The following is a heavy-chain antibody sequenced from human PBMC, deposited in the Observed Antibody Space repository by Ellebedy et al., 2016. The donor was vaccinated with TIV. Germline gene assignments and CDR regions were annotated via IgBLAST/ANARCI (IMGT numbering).Heavy chain of an antibody. J-gene: IGHJ5*01. CDR3: ARDRRNDFWSGYYFES. CDR1: EFTFSDYY. D-gene: IGHD3-3*01. Sequence: GGSLRLSXEASEFTFSDYYMSWIRQAPGKGLEWVSYISASGSAVYYADSVKGRFTISRDNAKNSLYLQMNSLRAEDTAMYYCARDRRNDFWSGYYFESWGQGIRVTVSS. V-gene: IGHV3-11*01. CDR2: ISASGSAV.